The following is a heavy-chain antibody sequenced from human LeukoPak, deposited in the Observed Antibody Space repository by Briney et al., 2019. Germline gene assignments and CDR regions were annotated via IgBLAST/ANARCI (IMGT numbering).Heavy chain of an antibody. CDR3: ARRSAAGN. J-gene: IGHJ4*02. CDR1: GYTFTLYG. V-gene: IGHV1-18*01. Sequence: SVKLSCKASGYTFTLYGISWLRHAPGQGLEWMGWISAYNGDTNYARNFQDRVTMTTDTSTNTSYMELSSLRSEDTAVYYCARRSAAGNWGQGTLVTVSS. D-gene: IGHD6-13*01. CDR2: ISAYNGDT.